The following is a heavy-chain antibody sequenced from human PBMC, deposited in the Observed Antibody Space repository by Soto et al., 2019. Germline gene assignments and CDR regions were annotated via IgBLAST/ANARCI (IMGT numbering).Heavy chain of an antibody. D-gene: IGHD1-1*01. CDR1: GGSINRGGYY. CDR2: IYSNGNP. V-gene: IGHV4-31*03. CDR3: AREAPTASDAFDV. J-gene: IGHJ3*01. Sequence: QVQLKESGPGLLKPSETLSLTCTVSGGSINRGGYYWSWIRQRPGQGPEWLGHIYSNGNPYSNPSLKSRVTISIDTSRNQFSLQLTSLTAADTAVYYCAREAPTASDAFDVWGQGTMVTIS.